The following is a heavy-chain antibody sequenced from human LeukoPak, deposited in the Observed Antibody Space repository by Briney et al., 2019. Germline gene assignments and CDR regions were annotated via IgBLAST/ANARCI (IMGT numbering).Heavy chain of an antibody. J-gene: IGHJ4*02. V-gene: IGHV3-30*18. Sequence: GRSLRLSCTVSGFTFTTYATHWVRQAPGKGLEWVAVTDGSNTFYADSVKGRFNLSSDKSKNTLYLQMNNLRVEDTAVYYCAKDLIAGAPDYFDSWGQGTLVTVSS. CDR1: GFTFTTYA. CDR2: TDGSNT. CDR3: AKDLIAGAPDYFDS. D-gene: IGHD1-14*01.